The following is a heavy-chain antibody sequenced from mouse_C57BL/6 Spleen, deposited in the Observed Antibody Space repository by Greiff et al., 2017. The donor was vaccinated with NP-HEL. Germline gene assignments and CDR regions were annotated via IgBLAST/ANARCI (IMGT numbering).Heavy chain of an antibody. J-gene: IGHJ2*01. CDR3: ASGGQLRLDFDY. V-gene: IGHV1-81*01. Sequence: VQLQQPGAELVKPGASVKLSCKASGYTFTSYWMHWVKQRTGQGLEWIGEIYPRSGNTYYNEKFKGKATLTADKSSSTAYMELRSLTSEDSAVYFCASGGQLRLDFDYWGQGTTLTVSS. CDR1: GYTFTSYW. CDR2: IYPRSGNT. D-gene: IGHD3-2*02.